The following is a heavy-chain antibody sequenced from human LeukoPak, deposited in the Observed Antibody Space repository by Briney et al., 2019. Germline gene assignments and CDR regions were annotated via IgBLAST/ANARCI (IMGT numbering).Heavy chain of an antibody. J-gene: IGHJ4*02. CDR3: ARDLYGSGIGDY. V-gene: IGHV4-59*01. D-gene: IGHD3-10*01. CDR2: IYYSGST. Sequence: SETLSLTCTVSGGSISSYYWSWIRQPPGKELKWIGYIYYSGSTNYNPSLKSRVTISVDTSKNQFSLKLSSVTAADTAVYYCARDLYGSGIGDYWGQGTLVTVSS. CDR1: GGSISSYY.